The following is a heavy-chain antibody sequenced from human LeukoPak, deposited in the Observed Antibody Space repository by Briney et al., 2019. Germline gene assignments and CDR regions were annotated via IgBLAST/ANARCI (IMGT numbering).Heavy chain of an antibody. CDR1: GGSISSGDYY. D-gene: IGHD6-13*01. CDR2: ISGSGGST. CDR3: AKGLAGPFDY. J-gene: IGHJ4*02. Sequence: ETLSLTCTVSGGSISSGDYYWSWIRQPPGKGLEWVSAISGSGGSTYYADSVKGRFTISRDNSKNTLYLQMNSLRVDDTAVYYCAKGLAGPFDYWGQGTLVTVSS. V-gene: IGHV3-23*01.